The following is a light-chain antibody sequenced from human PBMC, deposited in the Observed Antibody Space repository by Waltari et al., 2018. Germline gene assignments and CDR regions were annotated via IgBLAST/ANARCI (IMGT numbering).Light chain of an antibody. V-gene: IGLV3-21*02. CDR2: DDK. CDR1: IIGRKS. Sequence: SYLLTQSPSVSVAPGQTARITCGGNIIGRKSVHWYQQKPGQAPLLVVYDDKARPSGIPDRFSGSNSGNTATLTIRRVEAGDEAEYYCQVWDSIDYYVFGGGTKVTVL. J-gene: IGLJ1*01. CDR3: QVWDSIDYYV.